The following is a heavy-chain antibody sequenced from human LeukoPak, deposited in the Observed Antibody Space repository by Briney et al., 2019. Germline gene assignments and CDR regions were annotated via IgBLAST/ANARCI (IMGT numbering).Heavy chain of an antibody. D-gene: IGHD6-6*01. Sequence: KPSETLSLTCAVSGYSISSGYYWGWIRQPPGKGLEWIGSIYHSGSTYYNPSLKSRVTISVDTSKNQFSLKLSSVTAADTAVYYCARDHSSSTFDPWGQGTLVTVSS. J-gene: IGHJ5*02. CDR2: IYHSGST. CDR1: GYSISSGYY. V-gene: IGHV4-38-2*02. CDR3: ARDHSSSTFDP.